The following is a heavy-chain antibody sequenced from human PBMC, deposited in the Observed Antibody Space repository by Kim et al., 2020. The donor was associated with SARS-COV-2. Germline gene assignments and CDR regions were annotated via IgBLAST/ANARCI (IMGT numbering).Heavy chain of an antibody. D-gene: IGHD6-6*01. CDR3: ARVGSSSSFRSWFDP. J-gene: IGHJ5*02. Sequence: SETLSLTCAVYGGSFSGYYWSWIRQPPGKGLEWIGEINHSGSTNYNPSLKSRVTISVDTSKNQFSLKLSSVTAADTAVYYCARVGSSSSFRSWFDPWGQG. V-gene: IGHV4-34*01. CDR1: GGSFSGYY. CDR2: INHSGST.